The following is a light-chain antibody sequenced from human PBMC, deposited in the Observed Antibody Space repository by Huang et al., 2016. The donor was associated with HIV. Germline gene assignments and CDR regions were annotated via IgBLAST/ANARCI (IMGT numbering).Light chain of an antibody. CDR3: MQTLQTPYT. Sequence: DIILTQSPLSLSVTPGEPASISCRSSQSLLHSYGYNFLQWYVQKPGQSPQLLISLGSDLASGVPDRFTGSGSGTYFTLEISNVEAEDVGIYYCMQTLQTPYTFGPGTKVDF. CDR1: QSLLHSYGYNF. J-gene: IGKJ3*01. CDR2: LGS. V-gene: IGKV2-28*01.